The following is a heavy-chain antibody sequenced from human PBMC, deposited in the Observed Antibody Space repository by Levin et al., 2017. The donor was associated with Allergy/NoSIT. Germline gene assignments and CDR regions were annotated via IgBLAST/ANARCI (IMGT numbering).Heavy chain of an antibody. J-gene: IGHJ3*02. CDR2: ISYDGSNK. V-gene: IGHV3-30-3*01. Sequence: GGSLRLSCAASGFTFSSYAMHWVRQAPGKGLEWVAVISYDGSNKYYADSVKGRFTISRDNSKNTLYLQMNSLRAEDTAVYYCAGDDFWGILTGYDSFDIWGQGTMVTVSS. CDR3: AGDDFWGILTGYDSFDI. D-gene: IGHD3-9*01. CDR1: GFTFSSYA.